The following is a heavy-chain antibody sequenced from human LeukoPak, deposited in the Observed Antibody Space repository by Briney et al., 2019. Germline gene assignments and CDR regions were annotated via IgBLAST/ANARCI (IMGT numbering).Heavy chain of an antibody. D-gene: IGHD1-26*01. CDR2: ISSSTSTI. CDR3: ARSGTYAYFDY. CDR1: GFTFSIYS. Sequence: GGSLRLSCAASGFTFSIYSVTWVRQAPGKGLEWVSYISSSTSTIYYLDSGKDRFTISRDNVRNSLYLQMNSLRAEDTAVYYCARSGTYAYFDYWGQGTLVTVSA. J-gene: IGHJ4*02. V-gene: IGHV3-48*01.